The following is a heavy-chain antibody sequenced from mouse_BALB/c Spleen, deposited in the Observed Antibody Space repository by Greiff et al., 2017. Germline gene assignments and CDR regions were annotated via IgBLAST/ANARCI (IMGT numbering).Heavy chain of an antibody. CDR1: GYSFTSYW. V-gene: IGHV1S127*01. CDR2: IDPSDSET. J-gene: IGHJ3*01. Sequence: VQLQQSGPQLVRPGASVKISCKASGYSFTSYWMHWVKQRPGQGLEWIGMIDPSDSETRLNQKFKDKATLTVDKSSSTAYMQLSSPTSEDSAVYYCAREYGNYWFAYWGQGTLVTVSA. CDR3: AREYGNYWFAY. D-gene: IGHD2-10*02.